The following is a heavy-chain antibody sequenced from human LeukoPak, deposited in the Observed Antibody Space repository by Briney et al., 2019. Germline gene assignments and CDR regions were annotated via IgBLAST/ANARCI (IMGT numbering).Heavy chain of an antibody. CDR2: ISYDGSNK. Sequence: GRSLRLSCAASGFTFSSYGMLWVRQGPGKGLVWVAVISYDGSNKYYADSVKGRFTISSDNSKNTLYLQMNSLRAEDTAVYYCAKWSYYDSSGYDFDYWGQGTLVTVSS. D-gene: IGHD3-22*01. CDR3: AKWSYYDSSGYDFDY. V-gene: IGHV3-30*18. CDR1: GFTFSSYG. J-gene: IGHJ4*02.